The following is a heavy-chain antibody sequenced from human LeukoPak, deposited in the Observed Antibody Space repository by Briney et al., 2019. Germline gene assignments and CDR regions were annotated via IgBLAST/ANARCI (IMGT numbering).Heavy chain of an antibody. V-gene: IGHV4-39*01. CDR3: ARHAAYSVTKNPYYFDY. J-gene: IGHJ4*02. D-gene: IGHD4-17*01. CDR2: IYYSGST. CDR1: GGSISSSSYY. Sequence: SETLTLTCTVSGGSISSSSYYWGWIRQPPGKGLEWIGSIYYSGSTYYNPSLKSRVTISVDTSKNQFSLKLSSVTAADTAVYYCARHAAYSVTKNPYYFDYWGQGTLVTVSS.